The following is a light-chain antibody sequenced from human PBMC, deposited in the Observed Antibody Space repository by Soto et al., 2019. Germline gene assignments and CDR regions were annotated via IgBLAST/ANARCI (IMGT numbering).Light chain of an antibody. CDR1: SSDVGSYNL. Sequence: QSVLTHPASVSRSPGESIPISCTGTSSDVGSYNLVSWYQQHPGKAPKLMIYEDIKRPSGVSNRFSGSKSGNTAPLTISGLQAEDEADYYCCSYAGSSTYVFGTGTKVTVL. J-gene: IGLJ1*01. CDR2: EDI. CDR3: CSYAGSSTYV. V-gene: IGLV2-23*01.